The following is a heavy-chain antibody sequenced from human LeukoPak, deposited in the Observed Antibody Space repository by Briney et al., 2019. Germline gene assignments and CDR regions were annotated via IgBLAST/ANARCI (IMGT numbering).Heavy chain of an antibody. D-gene: IGHD3-9*01. J-gene: IGHJ6*02. Sequence: SETLSLTCNVSGDSSRSYYWSWIRQPPGKGLEWIGYIYYSGSTNYNPSLKSRVAISVDTSKNQFSLKLSSVTAADTAVYYCARHYFRGRGGMDVWGQGTTVTVSS. CDR1: GDSSRSYY. CDR2: IYYSGST. CDR3: ARHYFRGRGGMDV. V-gene: IGHV4-59*08.